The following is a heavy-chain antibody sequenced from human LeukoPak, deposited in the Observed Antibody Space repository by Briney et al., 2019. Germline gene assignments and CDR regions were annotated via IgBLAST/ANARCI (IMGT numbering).Heavy chain of an antibody. CDR1: GGSISSYY. CDR2: IYYSGST. V-gene: IGHV4-59*12. D-gene: IGHD6-13*01. Sequence: SETLSLTCAVYGGSISSYYWSWIRQPPGKGLECIGYIYYSGSTNYNPSLKSRVTISVDTSKNQFSLKLSSVTAADTAVYYCARDPPTIADAFDIWGQGTMVTVSS. CDR3: ARDPPTIADAFDI. J-gene: IGHJ3*02.